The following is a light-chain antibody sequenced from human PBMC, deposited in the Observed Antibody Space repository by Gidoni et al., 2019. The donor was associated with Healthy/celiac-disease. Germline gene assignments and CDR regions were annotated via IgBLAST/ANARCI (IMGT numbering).Light chain of an antibody. CDR2: DAS. V-gene: IGKV3-11*01. CDR1: QSVSSY. CDR3: QQRSNWPPLT. Sequence: IVLTHSPPTLSLSPGERAPLSSRASQSVSSYLAWYQQKPGQAPRLLIYDASNRATCIPARFSGSGSGTEYTLTISSLEPEDFAVYYCQQRSNWPPLTFGGXTKVEIK. J-gene: IGKJ4*01.